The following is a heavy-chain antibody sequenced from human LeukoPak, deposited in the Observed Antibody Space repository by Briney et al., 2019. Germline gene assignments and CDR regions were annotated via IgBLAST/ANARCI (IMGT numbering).Heavy chain of an antibody. CDR3: AKSPSYYYDSSGYHYFDY. Sequence: ASVKVSCKASGYTFTGYYMHWVRQAPGQGLEWMGWINPNSGGTNYAQKFQGRVTMTRDTSISTAYMELSRLRSDDTAVYYCAKSPSYYYDSSGYHYFDYCGQGTLVTVSS. J-gene: IGHJ4*02. CDR2: INPNSGGT. D-gene: IGHD3-22*01. V-gene: IGHV1-2*02. CDR1: GYTFTGYY.